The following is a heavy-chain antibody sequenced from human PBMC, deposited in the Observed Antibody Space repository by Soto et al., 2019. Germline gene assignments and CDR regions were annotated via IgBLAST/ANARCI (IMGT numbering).Heavy chain of an antibody. D-gene: IGHD5-18*01. Sequence: QVQLVASGGGVVQPGRSLRLSCAASGFTFSSYGMHWVRQAPGKGLEWVAVIWYDGSNKYYADSVKGRFTISRDNSKNTLYLQMNSLRAEDTAVYYCARPLRGYSYGFISYFDYWGQGTLVTVSS. CDR3: ARPLRGYSYGFISYFDY. CDR2: IWYDGSNK. CDR1: GFTFSSYG. J-gene: IGHJ4*02. V-gene: IGHV3-33*01.